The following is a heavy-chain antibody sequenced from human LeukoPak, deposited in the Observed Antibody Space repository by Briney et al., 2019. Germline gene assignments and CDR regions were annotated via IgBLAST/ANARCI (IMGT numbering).Heavy chain of an antibody. V-gene: IGHV3-66*01. Sequence: GGSLRLSCAASGFTVSYNYMSWVRQAPGKGLKWVSIIYSGGSTYYADSVRGRFTISRDNSKNTLYLQMNSLRAEDTAVYYCASLRPISRQYFDCWGQGTLVTVSS. D-gene: IGHD3-3*02. J-gene: IGHJ4*02. CDR3: ASLRPISRQYFDC. CDR1: GFTVSYNY. CDR2: IYSGGST.